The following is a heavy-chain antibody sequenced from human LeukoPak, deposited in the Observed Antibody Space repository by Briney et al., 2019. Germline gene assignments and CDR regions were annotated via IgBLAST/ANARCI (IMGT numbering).Heavy chain of an antibody. V-gene: IGHV3-7*01. CDR1: GLTLSSFW. CDR3: ARRYCSGGSSYSVDY. D-gene: IGHD2-15*01. J-gene: IGHJ4*02. Sequence: PGGSLSLSCVVSGLTLSSFWMSWVRHAPGRGLEWVSSINKDGSEKYYMDSVKGRFTIARDTATDSLYRQIDSLRAEDTAVYYCARRYCSGGSSYSVDYWGQGTLVTVSS. CDR2: INKDGSEK.